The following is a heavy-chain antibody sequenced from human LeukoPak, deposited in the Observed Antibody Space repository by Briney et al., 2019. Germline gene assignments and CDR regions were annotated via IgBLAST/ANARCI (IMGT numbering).Heavy chain of an antibody. CDR2: IKEDGSEE. Sequence: GGSLRLSCTASGFTFSTYWMTWVRQAPGKGLEWVANIKEDGSEENYVDSEKGRFTISRDNAKNSLYLQMNSLRVEDTAVYYCARSGSEIDYWGQGALVTVSS. D-gene: IGHD1-26*01. J-gene: IGHJ4*02. CDR3: ARSGSEIDY. V-gene: IGHV3-7*01. CDR1: GFTFSTYW.